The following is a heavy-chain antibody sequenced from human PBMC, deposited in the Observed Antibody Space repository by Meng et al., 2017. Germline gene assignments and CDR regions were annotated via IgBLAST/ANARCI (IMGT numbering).Heavy chain of an antibody. J-gene: IGHJ4*02. CDR3: ARGLSQLWFGELSRTEWRYFSAGNDY. Sequence: ASVKVSCKASGYTFTSYGISWVRQAPGQGLEWMGWISAYNGNTNYAQKLQGRVTMTTDTSTSTAYMELRSLRSEDTAVYYCARGLSQLWFGELSRTEWRYFSAGNDYWGQGTLVTVSS. CDR2: ISAYNGNT. V-gene: IGHV1-18*01. D-gene: IGHD3-10*01. CDR1: GYTFTSYG.